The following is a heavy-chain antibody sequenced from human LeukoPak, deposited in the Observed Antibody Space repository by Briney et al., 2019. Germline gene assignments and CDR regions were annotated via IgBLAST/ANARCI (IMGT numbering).Heavy chain of an antibody. J-gene: IGHJ3*02. V-gene: IGHV4-34*01. CDR3: ARHWGFGVLDPFDI. CDR1: GGSFSGYY. Sequence: KPSETLSLTCAVYGGSFSGYYWSWIRQPPGKGLEWIGEINHSGSTNYNPSLKSRVTISVDTSKNQFSLRLSSVTAADTAVYYCARHWGFGVLDPFDIWGQGTMVTVSS. CDR2: INHSGST. D-gene: IGHD3-16*01.